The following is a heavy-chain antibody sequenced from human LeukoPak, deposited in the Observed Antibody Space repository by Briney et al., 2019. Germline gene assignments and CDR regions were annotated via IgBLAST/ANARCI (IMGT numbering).Heavy chain of an antibody. CDR1: GGTFSSYT. Sequence: ASVKVSCKASGGTFSSYTISWVRQAPGQGLEWMGRIIPILGIANYAQKFQGRVTITADKSTSTAYMELSSLRSEDTAVYYCASEVGANSPSGYWGQGTLVTVPS. CDR3: ASEVGANSPSGY. J-gene: IGHJ4*02. D-gene: IGHD1-26*01. V-gene: IGHV1-69*02. CDR2: IIPILGIA.